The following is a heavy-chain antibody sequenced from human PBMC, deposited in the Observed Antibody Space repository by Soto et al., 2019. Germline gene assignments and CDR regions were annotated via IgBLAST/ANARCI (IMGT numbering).Heavy chain of an antibody. Sequence: QVQLVESGGAVVRLGGSLRPSCAAPGFTLSSYGLPGVRQAPGKGRGGGAVIGDDGIKKYYADSVKGRFTIARDNSKNTLYLQMNSLRAEDTAVYYCARDGYCSGGSCYSVPVFDYWGQGTLVTVSS. D-gene: IGHD2-15*01. CDR2: IGDDGIKK. V-gene: IGHV3-33*01. CDR1: GFTLSSYG. J-gene: IGHJ4*02. CDR3: ARDGYCSGGSCYSVPVFDY.